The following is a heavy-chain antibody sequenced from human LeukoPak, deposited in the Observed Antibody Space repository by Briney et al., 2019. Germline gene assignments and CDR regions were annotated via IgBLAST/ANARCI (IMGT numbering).Heavy chain of an antibody. V-gene: IGHV3-21*01. D-gene: IGHD5-24*01. CDR3: ARDGKSWLQFDY. J-gene: IGHJ4*02. CDR1: GFTFSSYS. CDR2: ISSSSSYI. Sequence: PGGSLRLSCAASGFTFSSYSMNWVRQAPGKGLEWVSSISSSSSYIYYADSVKGRFTISRDNAKNSLYLQMNSLRAEDTAVYYCARDGKSWLQFDYWGQGTLVTVSS.